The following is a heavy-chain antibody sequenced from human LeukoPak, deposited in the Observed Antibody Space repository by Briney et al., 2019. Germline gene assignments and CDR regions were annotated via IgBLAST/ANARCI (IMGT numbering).Heavy chain of an antibody. CDR3: ARHHKGYCSGGDCPYSFDY. D-gene: IGHD2-15*01. V-gene: IGHV4-59*08. J-gene: IGHJ4*02. CDR2: IYYSGDT. CDR1: GGSISTYY. Sequence: PSETLSLTCTISGGSISTYYWSCIRQPPGKGLEWIGYIYYSGDTKCNPSLKSRVTLSVDTSKNQFSLKLTSVTAADTAVYYCARHHKGYCSGGDCPYSFDYWGQGTLVTVSS.